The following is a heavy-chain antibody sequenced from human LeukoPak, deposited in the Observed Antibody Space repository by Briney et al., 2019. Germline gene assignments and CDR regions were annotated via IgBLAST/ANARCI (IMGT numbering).Heavy chain of an antibody. CDR3: ARDKVVGPTRIDY. CDR1: GFTFDTYW. Sequence: GGSLRLSCAVTGFTFDTYWMSWVRQVPGKGLEWVANINQDGSAKYYVDSVKDRFTISRDNAKNSLYLQMNSLRVEDTAVYYCARDKVVGPTRIDYWGQGTLVTVSS. D-gene: IGHD1-26*01. CDR2: INQDGSAK. J-gene: IGHJ4*02. V-gene: IGHV3-7*01.